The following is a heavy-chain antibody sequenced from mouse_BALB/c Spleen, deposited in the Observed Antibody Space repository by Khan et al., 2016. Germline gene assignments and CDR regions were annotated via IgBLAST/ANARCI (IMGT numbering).Heavy chain of an antibody. Sequence: VQLQQPGAELVRSGALVKLSCTSSGFNIKDYYIHWVRQRPEQGLEWIGWIDPENGDTEYAPKFQGKATMTAHTSSNTAYLHLSSLTSEDTAVSYCNAGYGNDDALDYWGQGTSVTVSS. V-gene: IGHV14-4*02. CDR3: NAGYGNDDALDY. CDR1: GFNIKDYY. D-gene: IGHD2-2*01. J-gene: IGHJ4*01. CDR2: IDPENGDT.